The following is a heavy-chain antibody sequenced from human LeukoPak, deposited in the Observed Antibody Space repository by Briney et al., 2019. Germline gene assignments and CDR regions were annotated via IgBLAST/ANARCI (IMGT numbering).Heavy chain of an antibody. CDR2: IIPIFGTA. CDR3: ARVIRGVDYYYYYMDV. Sequence: GASVKVSCKTSGYTFTAYYINWVRQAPGQGLEWMGGIIPIFGTANYAQEFQGRVTITTDESTSTAYMELSSLRSEDTAVYYCARVIRGVDYYYYYMDVWGKGTTVTVSS. J-gene: IGHJ6*03. CDR1: GYTFTAYY. D-gene: IGHD3-10*01. V-gene: IGHV1-69*05.